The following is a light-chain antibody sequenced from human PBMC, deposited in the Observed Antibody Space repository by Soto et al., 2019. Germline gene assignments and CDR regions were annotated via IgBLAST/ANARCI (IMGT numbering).Light chain of an antibody. CDR3: QQYFSRPRT. V-gene: IGKV4-1*01. CDR2: WAS. Sequence: DVVMTQSPDSLAVSLGERATINCKSSQSILHSPTHNNYLAWYQKKPGQPPKLLIYWASSRESGVPDRFSVRGSGTDFALTINSLQAEDAAVYYCQQYFSRPRTFGQGTNVEIK. J-gene: IGKJ1*01. CDR1: QSILHSPTHNNY.